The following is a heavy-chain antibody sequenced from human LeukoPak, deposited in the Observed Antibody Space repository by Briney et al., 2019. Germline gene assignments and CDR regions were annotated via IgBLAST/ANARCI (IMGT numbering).Heavy chain of an antibody. V-gene: IGHV3-23*01. D-gene: IGHD6-19*01. CDR2: ISGSGGST. CDR1: GFTFSSYA. Sequence: GGSLRLSCAASGFTFSSYAMSWVRQAPGKGLEWVSAISGSGGSTYYADSVKGRFTISRDNSKNTLYLQMNSLRAEDTAVYYCAKDVVQTPVAERYYYYYGMDVWGQGTTVSASS. CDR3: AKDVVQTPVAERYYYYYGMDV. J-gene: IGHJ6*02.